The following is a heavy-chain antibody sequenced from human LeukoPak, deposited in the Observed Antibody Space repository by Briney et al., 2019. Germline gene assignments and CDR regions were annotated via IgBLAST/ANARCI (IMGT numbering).Heavy chain of an antibody. CDR2: ISYDGSNK. D-gene: IGHD6-13*01. V-gene: IGHV3-30*03. CDR1: GFTFRSYG. CDR3: ARTLGDSRYFDY. Sequence: GRSLRLSCAASGFTFRSYGMQWVRQAPGKGLEWVAVISYDGSNKYCADSVKGRFTISRDNSKNTLYLQMNSLRAEDTAVYYCARTLGDSRYFDYWGQGTLVTVSS. J-gene: IGHJ4*02.